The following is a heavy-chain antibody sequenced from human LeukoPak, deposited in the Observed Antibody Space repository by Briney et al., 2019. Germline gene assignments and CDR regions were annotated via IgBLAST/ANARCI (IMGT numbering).Heavy chain of an antibody. CDR2: IYYSGST. Sequence: PSETLSLTCTVSGGSISSYYWSWIRQPPGKGLEWIGYIYYSGSTNYNPSLKSRVTISVDTSKNQFSLKLSSVTAADTAVYHCARHRASIAVVNDAFDIWGQGTMVTVSS. J-gene: IGHJ3*02. CDR1: GGSISSYY. CDR3: ARHRASIAVVNDAFDI. V-gene: IGHV4-59*08. D-gene: IGHD6-19*01.